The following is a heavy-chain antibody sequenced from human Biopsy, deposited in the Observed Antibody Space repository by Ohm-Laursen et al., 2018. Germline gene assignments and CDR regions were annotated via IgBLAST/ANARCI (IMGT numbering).Heavy chain of an antibody. Sequence: ASVKVSCKPSDYTFYSYGITWVRRAPGQGLEWMGWITADEKNSAPKFQGRVTMTTDMSTSTAYMELRGLKSDDAAVYYCERVFGGAYYSYAFDIWGQGTLVIVSS. D-gene: IGHD1-26*01. CDR1: DYTFYSYG. CDR3: ERVFGGAYYSYAFDI. V-gene: IGHV1-18*04. CDR2: ITADEK. J-gene: IGHJ3*02.